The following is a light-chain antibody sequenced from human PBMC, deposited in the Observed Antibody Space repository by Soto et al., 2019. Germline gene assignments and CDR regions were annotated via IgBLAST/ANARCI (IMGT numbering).Light chain of an antibody. Sequence: QSALTQPRSVSGSPGQSVIISCTGTSSDVGGYKYVSWYQQHPGTAPKLVIYDVSERPSGVPDRFSCTKSGNAAPLTISVLQAEDEADYHCCSYAGSSVWVFGGGTKLTVL. J-gene: IGLJ3*02. CDR2: DVS. V-gene: IGLV2-11*01. CDR3: CSYAGSSVWV. CDR1: SSDVGGYKY.